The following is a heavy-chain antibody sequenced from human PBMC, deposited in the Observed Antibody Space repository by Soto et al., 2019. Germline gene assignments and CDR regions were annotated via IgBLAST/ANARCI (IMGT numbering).Heavy chain of an antibody. D-gene: IGHD6-13*01. Sequence: QVQLVQSGAEVKKPGSSVKVSCKASGDTFNNYAVTWVRQAPGQGLAWMGGIIPILGTPNYAQRFQGRVTITADESTSTVYMELSSLRSEDTAVYYCASSYGTSWYGDYWGQGTLVTVSS. CDR1: GDTFNNYA. CDR2: IIPILGTP. V-gene: IGHV1-69*01. J-gene: IGHJ4*02. CDR3: ASSYGTSWYGDY.